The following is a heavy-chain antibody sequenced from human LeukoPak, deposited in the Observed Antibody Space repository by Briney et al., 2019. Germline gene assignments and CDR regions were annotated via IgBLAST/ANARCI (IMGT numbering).Heavy chain of an antibody. CDR2: LYSDGST. V-gene: IGHV3-53*01. D-gene: IGHD3-10*01. CDR1: GFTVSSNY. CDR3: ASGTTMVQGVIFAY. J-gene: IGHJ4*02. Sequence: PGGSLTLSCAASGFTVSSNYMSWVRQAPEEGLGWVSVLYSDGSTYYADSVKGRFTISRDNSKNTLYLQMHSLRAEDTAVYYCASGTTMVQGVIFAYWGQGTLVTVSS.